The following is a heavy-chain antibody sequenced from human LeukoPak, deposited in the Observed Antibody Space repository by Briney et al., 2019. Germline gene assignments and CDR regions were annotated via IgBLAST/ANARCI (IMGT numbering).Heavy chain of an antibody. CDR3: AKSVGSGSYYNNDC. Sequence: GGSLRLSCAASGFTFSSYAMTWVRQAPGQGLEWVSGITSGGGTYYAGSVKGRFTISRDNSKNTLYVQMNSLRAEDTALYYCAKSVGSGSYYNNDCWGQGTLVTVSS. CDR1: GFTFSSYA. D-gene: IGHD3-10*01. CDR2: ITSGGGT. V-gene: IGHV3-23*01. J-gene: IGHJ4*02.